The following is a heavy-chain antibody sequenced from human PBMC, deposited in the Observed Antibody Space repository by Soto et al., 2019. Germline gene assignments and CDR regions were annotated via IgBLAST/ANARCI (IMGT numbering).Heavy chain of an antibody. CDR3: ARVNPLTSSGYYYYGMDV. J-gene: IGHJ6*02. CDR2: IWYDGSNK. D-gene: IGHD3-22*01. Sequence: GGSLRLSCAASGFTFSSYGMHWVRQAPGKGLEWVAVIWYDGSNKYYADSVKGRFTISRDNSKNTLYLQMNSLRAEDTAVYYCARVNPLTSSGYYYYGMDVWGQGTTVTVSS. CDR1: GFTFSSYG. V-gene: IGHV3-33*01.